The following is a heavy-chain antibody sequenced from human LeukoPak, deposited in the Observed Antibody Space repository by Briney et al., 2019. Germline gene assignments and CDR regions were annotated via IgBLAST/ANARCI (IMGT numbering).Heavy chain of an antibody. CDR3: SRRMATVTAALGI. D-gene: IGHD5-24*01. Sequence: SETLSLTCNVSGDSLTSHFWSWIRQTPGKGLEWIGYVFPSGTTNYSPSLKSRVTISLDTSKKQFYLRRASVTAAATAGYYCSRRMATVTAALGIYGRGRMGSVSS. CDR1: GDSLTSHF. CDR2: VFPSGTT. J-gene: IGHJ3*02. V-gene: IGHV4-4*08.